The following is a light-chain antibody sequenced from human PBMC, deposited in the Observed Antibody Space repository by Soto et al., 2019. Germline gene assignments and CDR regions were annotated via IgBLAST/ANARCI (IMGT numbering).Light chain of an antibody. V-gene: IGKV1-12*01. CDR3: LQVYNFPRT. J-gene: IGKJ1*01. CDR1: QDIGVR. CDR2: SAS. Sequence: QMTESPSFVSASIGDRGTITCGASQDIGVRLAWFQQKPGKAPKYLIQSASSLQSGVPSTFSGSGSGTDFTLTINSLHPEDFATYYCLQVYNFPRTFGQGTKVDIK.